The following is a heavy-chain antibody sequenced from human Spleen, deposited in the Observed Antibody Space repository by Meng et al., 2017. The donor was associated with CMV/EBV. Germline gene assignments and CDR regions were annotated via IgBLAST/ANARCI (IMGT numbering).Heavy chain of an antibody. V-gene: IGHV1-2*02. CDR3: ASLGRGGWKPLDY. CDR1: GYTFTSYY. J-gene: IGHJ4*02. CDR2: INPNSGAT. D-gene: IGHD6-19*01. Sequence: ASVKVSCKASGYTFTSYYIHWVRQAPGQGLEWMGWINPNSGATNSAQKFQGRVTMTRDTSTSTAYMELSSLRSDDTAVYYCASLGRGGWKPLDYWGQGTLVTVSS.